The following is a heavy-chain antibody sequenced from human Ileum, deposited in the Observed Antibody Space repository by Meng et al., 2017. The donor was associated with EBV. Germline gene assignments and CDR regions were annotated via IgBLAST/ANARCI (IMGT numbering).Heavy chain of an antibody. Sequence: AQLVQSGAQVKKPGXPCKVSCKASGSTXTSYGISWVRQAPGQGLEWMGWISAYNGNTNYAQKLQGRVTMTTDTSTSTAYMELRSLRSDDTAVYYCARARLGGYCSSTSCADNWFDPWGQGTLVTVSS. V-gene: IGHV1-18*01. J-gene: IGHJ5*02. CDR3: ARARLGGYCSSTSCADNWFDP. D-gene: IGHD2-2*01. CDR2: ISAYNGNT. CDR1: GSTXTSYG.